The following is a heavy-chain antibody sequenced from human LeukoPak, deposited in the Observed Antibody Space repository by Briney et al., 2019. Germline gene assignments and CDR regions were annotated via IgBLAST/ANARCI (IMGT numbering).Heavy chain of an antibody. J-gene: IGHJ5*02. Sequence: ASVKVSCKASGGTFSSYAISWVRQAPGQGLEWMGGIIPIFGTANYAQKFQGRVTITADESTSTAYMELSSLRSEDTAVYYCARDGTYYDVWSGYSRAGNWFDPWGQGTLVTVSS. CDR2: IIPIFGTA. D-gene: IGHD3-3*01. CDR1: GGTFSSYA. V-gene: IGHV1-69*13. CDR3: ARDGTYYDVWSGYSRAGNWFDP.